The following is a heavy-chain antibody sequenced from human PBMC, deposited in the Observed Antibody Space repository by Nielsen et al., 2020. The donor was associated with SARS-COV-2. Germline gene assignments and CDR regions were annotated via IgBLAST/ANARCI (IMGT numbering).Heavy chain of an antibody. Sequence: SLKISCAASGFTFDDYAMHWVRQAPGKGLEWVSGISWNSGSIGYADSVKGRFTISRDNAKNSLYLQMNSLRAEDTALYYCAKDISGYYDSSGYLDYWGQGTLVTVSS. D-gene: IGHD3-22*01. CDR1: GFTFDDYA. CDR2: ISWNSGSI. V-gene: IGHV3-9*01. J-gene: IGHJ4*02. CDR3: AKDISGYYDSSGYLDY.